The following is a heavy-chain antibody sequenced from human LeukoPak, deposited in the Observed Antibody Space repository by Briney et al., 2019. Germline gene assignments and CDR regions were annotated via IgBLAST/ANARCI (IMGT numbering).Heavy chain of an antibody. CDR3: ARDPGYGSGSYYLDY. D-gene: IGHD3-10*01. Sequence: SETLSLTCTVSGGSISSYYWSWIRQPAGKGLEWIGRIYTSGSTNYNPSLKSRVTMSVDTSKNQFSLKLSSVTAADTAVYYCARDPGYGSGSYYLDYWAKGTLVTVPS. CDR2: IYTSGST. CDR1: GGSISSYY. V-gene: IGHV4-4*07. J-gene: IGHJ4*02.